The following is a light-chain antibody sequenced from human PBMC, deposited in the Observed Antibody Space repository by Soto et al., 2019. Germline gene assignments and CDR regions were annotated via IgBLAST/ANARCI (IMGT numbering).Light chain of an antibody. CDR1: SXDVGGYNY. CDR3: SSYTSSSTSYV. Sequence: QSALAQPASVSGSPGQSITISCTGTSXDVGGYNYVSWYQQHPGKAPKLMIYEVSNRPSGVSNRFSGSKSGNTASLTISGLQAEDEADYYCSSYTSSSTSYVFGTGTKVTVL. V-gene: IGLV2-14*01. CDR2: EVS. J-gene: IGLJ1*01.